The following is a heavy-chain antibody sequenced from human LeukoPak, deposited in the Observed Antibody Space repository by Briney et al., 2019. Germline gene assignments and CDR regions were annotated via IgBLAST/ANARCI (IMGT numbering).Heavy chain of an antibody. Sequence: SETLSLTCTVSGGSVSSGSYYWSWIRQPPGKGLEWIGYIYYTGSTNYNPSLKSRVTISVDTSKNQFPLNLSSVIASDTAVYYCARVTVTTPVDYWGQGTLVTVSS. J-gene: IGHJ4*02. V-gene: IGHV4-61*01. CDR3: ARVTVTTPVDY. CDR2: IYYTGST. CDR1: GGSVSSGSYY. D-gene: IGHD4-17*01.